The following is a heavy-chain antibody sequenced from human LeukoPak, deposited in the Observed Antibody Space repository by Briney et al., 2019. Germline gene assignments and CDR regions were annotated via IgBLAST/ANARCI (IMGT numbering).Heavy chain of an antibody. J-gene: IGHJ4*01. CDR2: IKQDGSEK. V-gene: IGHV3-7*02. CDR3: ARLDSSSSGDY. CDR1: GFTFSSYW. D-gene: IGHD6-6*01. Sequence: GGSLRLSCAASGFTFSSYWMSWVRQAPGKGLEWVANIKQDGSEKYYVDSVKGPFTISRDNAQNSLYLQMNSLRAEDTAVCYCARLDSSSSGDYWGHGTLITVSS.